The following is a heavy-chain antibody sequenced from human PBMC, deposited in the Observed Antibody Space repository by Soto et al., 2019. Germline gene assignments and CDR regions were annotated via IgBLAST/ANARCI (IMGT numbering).Heavy chain of an antibody. D-gene: IGHD2-2*01. CDR2: IYHSGST. Sequence: SETLSLTCAVSGGSISSGGYSWSWIRQPPGKGLEWIGYIYHSGSTYYDPSLKSRVTISVDRSKNQFSLKLSSVTAADTAVYYCARGSGYCISTSCYAGSWFDPWGQGTLVTVSS. CDR3: ARGSGYCISTSCYAGSWFDP. CDR1: GGSISSGGYS. V-gene: IGHV4-30-2*01. J-gene: IGHJ5*02.